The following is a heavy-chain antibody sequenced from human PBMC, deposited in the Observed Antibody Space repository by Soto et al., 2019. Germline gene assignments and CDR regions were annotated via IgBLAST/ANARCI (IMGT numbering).Heavy chain of an antibody. CDR2: MNPNSGNT. V-gene: IGHV1-8*01. CDR1: GYTFTSYD. CDR3: ARASYYDFCSGYYWFDA. Sequence: ASVKVSCKASGYTFTSYDINWVRQATGQGLEWMGWMNPNSGNTGYAQKFQGRVTMTRNTSISTAYMELRSLRSEDTAVYYCARASYYDFCSGYYWFDACGQGTMVTV. J-gene: IGHJ5*02. D-gene: IGHD3-3*01.